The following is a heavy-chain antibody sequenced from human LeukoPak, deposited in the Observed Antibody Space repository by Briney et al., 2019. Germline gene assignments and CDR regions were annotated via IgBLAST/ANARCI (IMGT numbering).Heavy chain of an antibody. J-gene: IGHJ4*02. CDR1: GDTFSSYA. Sequence: GASVKVSCKASGDTFSSYAISWVRQAPGQGLEWMGGIIPIFGTANYAQKFQGRVTITADESTSTAYMELTSLRSEDMAVYYCARGRMAGTYVFDYWGQGTLVTVSS. CDR3: ARGRMAGTYVFDY. CDR2: IIPIFGTA. D-gene: IGHD6-19*01. V-gene: IGHV1-69*13.